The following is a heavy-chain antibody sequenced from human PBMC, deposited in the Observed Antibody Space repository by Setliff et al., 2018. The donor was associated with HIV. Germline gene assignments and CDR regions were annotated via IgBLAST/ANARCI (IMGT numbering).Heavy chain of an antibody. J-gene: IGHJ4*02. CDR1: GDSVSGPNYN. Sequence: SETLSLTCAVSGDSVSGPNYNWGWIRQPPGKGLEWIGTISFRGSTSYNPSLKSRVTISLDTSKIQFSLKLSSVTAADTAVFYCARLTTTYYYDSSAYYHPVWGQGTLVTVSS. CDR2: ISFRGST. V-gene: IGHV4-39*01. D-gene: IGHD3-22*01. CDR3: ARLTTTYYYDSSAYYHPV.